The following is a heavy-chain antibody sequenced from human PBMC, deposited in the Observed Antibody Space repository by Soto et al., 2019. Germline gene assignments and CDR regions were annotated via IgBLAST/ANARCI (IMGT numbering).Heavy chain of an antibody. CDR3: ARHTSGWHYYDY. D-gene: IGHD6-19*01. CDR1: GFNFSDHY. V-gene: IGHV3-11*06. Sequence: GSLRLSCAASGFNFSDHYMNWVRQAPGKGLEWVSYISGSSRYTNFADSVKGRFTISRDNAKNSLYLQMNSLRVEDTAVYYCARHTSGWHYYDYWGQGTPATVSS. CDR2: ISGSSRYT. J-gene: IGHJ4*02.